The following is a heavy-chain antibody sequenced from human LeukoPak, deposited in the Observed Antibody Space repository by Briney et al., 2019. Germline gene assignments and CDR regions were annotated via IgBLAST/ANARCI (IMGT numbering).Heavy chain of an antibody. CDR3: ASAFGELLLSYYYYGMDV. D-gene: IGHD3-10*01. CDR1: GGTFSSYA. Sequence: SVKVSCKASGGTFSSYAISWVRQAPGQGLEWMGGIIPIFGTANYAQKFQGRVTITTDESTSTAYMELSSLRSEDTAVYYCASAFGELLLSYYYYGMDVWGQGTTVTVSS. J-gene: IGHJ6*02. V-gene: IGHV1-69*05. CDR2: IIPIFGTA.